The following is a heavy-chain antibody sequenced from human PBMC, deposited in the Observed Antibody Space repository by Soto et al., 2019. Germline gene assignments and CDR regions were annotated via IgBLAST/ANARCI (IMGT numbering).Heavy chain of an antibody. J-gene: IGHJ3*02. CDR3: ARHHVVEMATIYAFDI. CDR2: IDPSDSYT. V-gene: IGHV5-10-1*01. CDR1: GYSFTSYW. D-gene: IGHD5-12*01. Sequence: GESLKISCKGSGYSFTSYWISWVRQMPGKGLEWMGRIDPSDSYTNYSPSFQGHVTISADKSISTAYLQWSSLKASDTAMYYCARHHVVEMATIYAFDIWGQGTMVTVSS.